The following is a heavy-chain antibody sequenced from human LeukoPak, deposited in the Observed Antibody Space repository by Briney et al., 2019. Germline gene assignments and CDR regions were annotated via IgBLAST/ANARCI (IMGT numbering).Heavy chain of an antibody. D-gene: IGHD6-6*01. V-gene: IGHV1-8*03. CDR2: MNPNSGNT. CDR1: GYTFTSYD. CDR3: ARAIAARYYYYYMDV. Sequence: GASVKVSCKASGYTFTSYDINWVRQATGQGLEWMGWMNPNSGNTGYAQKFQGRVTITRNTSISTAYMELSSLRSEDTAVYYCARAIAARYYYYYMDVWGKGTTVTVSS. J-gene: IGHJ6*03.